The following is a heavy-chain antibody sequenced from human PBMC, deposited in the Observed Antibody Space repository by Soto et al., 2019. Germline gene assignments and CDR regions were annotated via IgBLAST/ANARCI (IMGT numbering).Heavy chain of an antibody. Sequence: VGSLRLSCAASGFTFSSYGMHWVRQAPGKGLEWVAVISYDGSNKYYADSVKGRFTISRDNSKNTLYLQMNSLRAEDTAVYYCAKITIFGSYGMDVWGQGTTVTVSS. CDR3: AKITIFGSYGMDV. D-gene: IGHD3-3*01. V-gene: IGHV3-30*18. CDR2: ISYDGSNK. J-gene: IGHJ6*02. CDR1: GFTFSSYG.